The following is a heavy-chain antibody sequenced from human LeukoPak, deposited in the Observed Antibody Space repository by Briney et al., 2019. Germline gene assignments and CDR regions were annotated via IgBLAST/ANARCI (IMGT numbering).Heavy chain of an antibody. V-gene: IGHV4-61*02. CDR1: GGSISSGSYY. D-gene: IGHD1-26*01. CDR3: ARVKWAFYMDV. Sequence: SETLSLTCTVSGGSISSGSYYWSWIRQPAGKGLEWIGRIYTSGSTNYNPSLKSRVTISVDTSKNQFSLKLSSVTAADTAVYYCARVKWAFYMDVWGKGTTVTISS. CDR2: IYTSGST. J-gene: IGHJ6*03.